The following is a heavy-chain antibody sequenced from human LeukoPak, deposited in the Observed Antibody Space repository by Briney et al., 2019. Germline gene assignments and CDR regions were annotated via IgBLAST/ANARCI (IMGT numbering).Heavy chain of an antibody. Sequence: GGSLRLSCAASGFTVSSNYMSWVRQAPGKGLEWVSVIYSAGSTYDADSVKGRFTISRHNSKNTLYLQMNSLRAEDTAVYYCARCSTDHGHCGAFDIWGQGTMVTVSS. CDR3: ARCSTDHGHCGAFDI. J-gene: IGHJ3*02. CDR2: IYSAGST. V-gene: IGHV3-53*04. CDR1: GFTVSSNY. D-gene: IGHD4-17*01.